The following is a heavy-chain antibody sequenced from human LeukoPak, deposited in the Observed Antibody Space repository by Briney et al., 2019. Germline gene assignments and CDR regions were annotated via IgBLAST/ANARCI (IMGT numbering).Heavy chain of an antibody. V-gene: IGHV5-51*01. J-gene: IGHJ4*02. CDR2: IFPGDSDT. Sequence: GESLKISCKGSGYSFTSYWIGWVRQMPGKGLGWMGIIFPGDSDTRYSPSFQGQVTISADKSISTAYLQWSSLKASDSAMYYCARLMYSSSWPEYWGQGTLVTVSS. CDR1: GYSFTSYW. D-gene: IGHD6-13*01. CDR3: ARLMYSSSWPEY.